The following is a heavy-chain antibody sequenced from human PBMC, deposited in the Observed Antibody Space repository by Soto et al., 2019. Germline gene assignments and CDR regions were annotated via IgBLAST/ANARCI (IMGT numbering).Heavy chain of an antibody. CDR2: ISSTSYYI. CDR3: ARDRAGDGYNLAVD. J-gene: IGHJ4*02. Sequence: EVQLVESGGGLVKPGGSLRLSCAASGFTFSTYTMNWVRQVPGTGLEWVSSISSTSYYIYHADSVKGRFTISRDNAKNSLYLQMNSLRVEDTAVYYCARDRAGDGYNLAVDWGQGTLVTVSS. V-gene: IGHV3-21*01. D-gene: IGHD5-12*01. CDR1: GFTFSTYT.